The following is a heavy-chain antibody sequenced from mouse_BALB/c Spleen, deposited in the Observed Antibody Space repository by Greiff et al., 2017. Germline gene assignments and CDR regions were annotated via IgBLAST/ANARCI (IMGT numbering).Heavy chain of an antibody. CDR2: IDPANGNT. J-gene: IGHJ2*01. CDR3: AREGYGWYYFDY. D-gene: IGHD2-2*01. Sequence: DVQLQESGAELVKPGASVKLSCTASGFNIKDTYMHWVKQRPEQGLEWIGRIDPANGNTKYDPKFQGKATITADTSSNTAYLQLSSLTSEDTAVYYCAREGYGWYYFDYWGQGTTLTVSS. V-gene: IGHV14-3*02. CDR1: GFNIKDTY.